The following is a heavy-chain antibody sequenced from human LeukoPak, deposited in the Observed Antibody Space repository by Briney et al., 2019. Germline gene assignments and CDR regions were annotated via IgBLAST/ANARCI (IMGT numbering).Heavy chain of an antibody. CDR3: ARRGRDGYYFDY. V-gene: IGHV4-59*08. Sequence: SGTLSLTCTVSGGSISSYYWSWIRQPPGKGLEWIGYIYYSGSTNYNPSLKSRVTISVDTSKNQFSLKLSSVTAADTAVYYCARRGRDGYYFDYWGQGTLVTVSS. CDR2: IYYSGST. D-gene: IGHD5-24*01. CDR1: GGSISSYY. J-gene: IGHJ4*02.